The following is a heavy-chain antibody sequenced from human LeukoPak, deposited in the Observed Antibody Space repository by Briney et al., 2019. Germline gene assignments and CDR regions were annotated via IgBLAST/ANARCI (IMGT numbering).Heavy chain of an antibody. CDR2: INPNSGDT. CDR3: ARVQYQLLFEGNWFDP. Sequence: ASVKVSCKASGYTFTCYYIHWVRQAPGQGLEWMGWINPNSGDTHYAQKFQGRVTMTRDTSISTAHMDLNSLISDDTAVYYCARVQYQLLFEGNWFDPWGQGTLVTVSS. V-gene: IGHV1-2*02. J-gene: IGHJ5*02. D-gene: IGHD2-2*01. CDR1: GYTFTCYY.